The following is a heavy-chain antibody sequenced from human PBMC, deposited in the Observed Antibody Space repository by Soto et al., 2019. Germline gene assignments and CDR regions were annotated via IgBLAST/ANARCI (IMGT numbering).Heavy chain of an antibody. CDR3: ARDDRYNSAWYYFEY. CDR2: VYYSGGT. Sequence: QVQLQESGPGLVKPSETLSLTCTVSGGSVSSGSFYWSWLRQPPGKGLEWIGNVYYSGGTNYNPSLKRRVTISVDTSKNHFSLKLASVTAADTAVYYCARDDRYNSAWYYFEYWGQGSLVTVSS. CDR1: GGSVSSGSFY. V-gene: IGHV4-61*03. D-gene: IGHD6-19*01. J-gene: IGHJ4*02.